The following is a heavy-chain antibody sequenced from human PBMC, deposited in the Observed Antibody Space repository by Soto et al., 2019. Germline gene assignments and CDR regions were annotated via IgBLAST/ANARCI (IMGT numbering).Heavy chain of an antibody. D-gene: IGHD3-16*01. J-gene: IGHJ4*02. CDR1: GFTVSSSY. CDR2: ILTGGGT. V-gene: IGHV3-53*01. CDR3: ARGYWRLGESYYFDS. Sequence: EVQLVESGGGLIQPGGSLRLSCATSGFTVSSSYMSWVRQAPGMGLEWVSVILTGGGTHYADSVNGRFTVSRDNSQNTVYLQMNNLRGEDTATYYCARGYWRLGESYYFDSWGQGTLVTVSS.